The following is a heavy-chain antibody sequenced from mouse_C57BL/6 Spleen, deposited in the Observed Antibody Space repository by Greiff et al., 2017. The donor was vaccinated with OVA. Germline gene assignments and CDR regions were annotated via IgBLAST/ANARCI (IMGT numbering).Heavy chain of an antibody. CDR1: GYAFSSYW. CDR2: IYPGDGDT. CDR3: ARMRGFTTVVAPMGY. Sequence: QVQLQQSGAELVKPGASVKISCKASGYAFSSYWMNWVKQRPGKGLEWIGQIYPGDGDTNYNGTFKGKATLTADKSSSTAYMQLSSLTSEDSAVYFCARMRGFTTVVAPMGYWGQGTSVTVSS. V-gene: IGHV1-80*01. J-gene: IGHJ4*01. D-gene: IGHD1-1*01.